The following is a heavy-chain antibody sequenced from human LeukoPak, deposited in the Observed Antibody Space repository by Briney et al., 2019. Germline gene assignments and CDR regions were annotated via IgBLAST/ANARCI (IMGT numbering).Heavy chain of an antibody. J-gene: IGHJ3*02. Sequence: GGSLRLSXAASGFTFSSYWMSWVRQAPGKGLEWVANIEQDGSEKYYADSVKGRFTISRDNSKNTLYLQMNSLRAEDTAVYYCAKDCGDLLLYANDAFDIWGQGTLVTVSS. D-gene: IGHD2-2*02. V-gene: IGHV3-7*01. CDR3: AKDCGDLLLYANDAFDI. CDR1: GFTFSSYW. CDR2: IEQDGSEK.